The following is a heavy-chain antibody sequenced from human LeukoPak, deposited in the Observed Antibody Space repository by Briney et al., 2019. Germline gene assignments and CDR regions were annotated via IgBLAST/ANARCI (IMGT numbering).Heavy chain of an antibody. CDR1: GFTFSDYY. D-gene: IGHD3-3*02. Sequence: GSLILSCAASGFTFSDYYMSWIRPAPGKGLEGVSYICSSGSTIYYADSVKGRFTISRDNAKNSLYLRMDSLRAEDTALYYCARDRLGPSFSVSHFDLWGQGTLVTVSS. CDR3: ARDRLGPSFSVSHFDL. CDR2: ICSSGSTI. V-gene: IGHV3-11*01. J-gene: IGHJ4*02.